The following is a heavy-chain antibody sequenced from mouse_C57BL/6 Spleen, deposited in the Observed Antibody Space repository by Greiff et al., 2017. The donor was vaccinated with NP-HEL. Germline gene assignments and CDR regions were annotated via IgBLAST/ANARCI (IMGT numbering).Heavy chain of an antibody. D-gene: IGHD1-1*01. CDR2: INPGSGGT. CDR1: GYAFTNYL. J-gene: IGHJ2*01. CDR3: ARSITTVDFDY. Sequence: VQLQQSGAELVRPGTSVKVSCKASGYAFTNYLIEWVKQRPGQGLEWIGVINPGSGGTNYNEKFKGKATLTADKSSSTAYMQLSSLTSEDSAVYFCARSITTVDFDYWGQGTTLTVSS. V-gene: IGHV1-54*01.